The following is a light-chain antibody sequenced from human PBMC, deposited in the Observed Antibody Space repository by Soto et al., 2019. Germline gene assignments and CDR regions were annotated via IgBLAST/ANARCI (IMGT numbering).Light chain of an antibody. J-gene: IGLJ3*02. V-gene: IGLV1-40*01. CDR1: SANIGAGYD. Sequence: QLVLTQPPSVSGAPGQRVTISCSGTSANIGAGYDVHWYHQLPGTAPKLLIFGNNNRPSGVPARFSAARSGTSASLAITVLQAEDEADYYCQSFDNNLRGSVFGGGTKLTVL. CDR3: QSFDNNLRGSV. CDR2: GNN.